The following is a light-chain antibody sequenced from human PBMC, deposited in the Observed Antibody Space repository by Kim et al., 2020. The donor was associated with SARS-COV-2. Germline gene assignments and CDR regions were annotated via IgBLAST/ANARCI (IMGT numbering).Light chain of an antibody. CDR2: KAS. CDR3: QQYNSYPWT. J-gene: IGKJ1*01. V-gene: IGKV1-5*03. CDR1: QSISSW. Sequence: SAAVGDRVTITCRASQSISSWFAWYQQKPGKAPKLLIYKASSLESGVPSRFSGSGSGTEFTLTISSLQPDDFATYYCQQYNSYPWTFGQGTKLEI.